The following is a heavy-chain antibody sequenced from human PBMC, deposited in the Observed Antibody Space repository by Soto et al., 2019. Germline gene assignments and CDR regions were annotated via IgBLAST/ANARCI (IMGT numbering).Heavy chain of an antibody. D-gene: IGHD3-16*02. J-gene: IGHJ5*02. Sequence: SETLSLTCTVSGGSISSYYWSWIRQPAGKGLEWIGRIFTSGSTNYNPSLKSRVTMSVDTSKNQFSLKLSSVTAADTAVYYCASERGYYDYVWGSYRSPGFDPWGQGTLVTVSS. CDR2: IFTSGST. CDR3: ASERGYYDYVWGSYRSPGFDP. V-gene: IGHV4-4*07. CDR1: GGSISSYY.